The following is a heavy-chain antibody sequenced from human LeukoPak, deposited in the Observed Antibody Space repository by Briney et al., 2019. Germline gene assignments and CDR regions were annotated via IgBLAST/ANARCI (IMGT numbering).Heavy chain of an antibody. V-gene: IGHV3-23*01. CDR2: ISGSGGST. CDR1: GFTFSSYA. J-gene: IGHJ5*02. Sequence: TGGSLRLSCAASGFTFSSYAMSWVRQAPGKGLEWVSAISGSGGSTYYADSVKGRFTISRDNSKNTLYLQMNSPRAEDTAVYYCAKDRTMIVVANWFDPWGQGTLVTVSS. CDR3: AKDRTMIVVANWFDP. D-gene: IGHD3-22*01.